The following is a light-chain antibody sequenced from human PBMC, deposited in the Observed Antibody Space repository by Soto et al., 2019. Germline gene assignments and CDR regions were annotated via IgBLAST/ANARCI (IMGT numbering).Light chain of an antibody. CDR1: QSISSW. J-gene: IGKJ1*01. CDR3: KQYHIYRT. Sequence: DIQMTQSPSTLSASVGDRVTITCRASQSISSWLAWYQQKPGKAPKLLIYDASSLESGVPSRFSGSGSGTEFPLPIRSRRHDNFATYYCKQYHIYRTLPQGTRVEI. CDR2: DAS. V-gene: IGKV1-5*01.